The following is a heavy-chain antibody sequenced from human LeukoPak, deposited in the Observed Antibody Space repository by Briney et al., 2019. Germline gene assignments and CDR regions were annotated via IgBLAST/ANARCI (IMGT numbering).Heavy chain of an antibody. J-gene: IGHJ4*02. CDR2: ISWNSGSI. Sequence: GGSLRLSCAASGFTFDDYAMLWVRQAPGKGLEWVSGISWNSGSIGYADSVKGRFTISRDNAKNSLYLQMNSLRAEDMALYYCAKGTPYSSSWYDDYFDYWGQGTLVTVSS. CDR1: GFTFDDYA. CDR3: AKGTPYSSSWYDDYFDY. D-gene: IGHD6-13*01. V-gene: IGHV3-9*03.